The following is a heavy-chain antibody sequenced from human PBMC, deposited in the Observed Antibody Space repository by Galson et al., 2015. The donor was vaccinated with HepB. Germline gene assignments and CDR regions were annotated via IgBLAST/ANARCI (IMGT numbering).Heavy chain of an antibody. CDR3: ARCELTHYGSSGFAS. J-gene: IGHJ4*02. D-gene: IGHD6-6*01. V-gene: IGHV1-18*01. CDR2: ISSYNGKT. Sequence: SVKVSCKASDYNFTNYGINWVRQAPGQGLEWMGWISSYNGKTNYGQKFQGRVTMTRDTSTSTAYMELNSLISDDTAVYYCARCELTHYGSSGFASWGQGTLVTVPS. CDR1: DYNFTNYG.